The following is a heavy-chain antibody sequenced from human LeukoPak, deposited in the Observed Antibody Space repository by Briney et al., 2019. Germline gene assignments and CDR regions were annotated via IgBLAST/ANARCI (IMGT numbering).Heavy chain of an antibody. CDR1: GDSISSSTYY. D-gene: IGHD1-20*01. V-gene: IGHV4-39*01. CDR2: VYHSGRT. Sequence: SETLSLTCTVSGDSISSSTYYWAWVRQPPGKGLEWIGSVYHSGRTYYVPSLKSRVTVSVDTSRNQFSLRLSSVTAADTAVYYCARLITGNYGNYFDYWGQGTLVTVSP. J-gene: IGHJ4*02. CDR3: ARLITGNYGNYFDY.